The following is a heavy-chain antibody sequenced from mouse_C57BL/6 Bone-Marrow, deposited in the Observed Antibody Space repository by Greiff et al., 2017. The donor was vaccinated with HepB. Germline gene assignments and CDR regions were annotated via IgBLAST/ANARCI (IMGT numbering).Heavy chain of an antibody. V-gene: IGHV5-6*01. CDR2: ISSGGSYT. CDR3: ARQRKLYDGTLYAMDY. CDR1: GFTFSSYG. J-gene: IGHJ4*01. D-gene: IGHD2-3*01. Sequence: EVKLVESGGDLVKPGGSLKLSCAASGFTFSSYGMSWVRQTPDKRLEWVATISSGGSYTYYPDSVKGRFTISRDNAKNTLYLQMSSLKSEDTAMYYCARQRKLYDGTLYAMDYWGQGTSVTVSS.